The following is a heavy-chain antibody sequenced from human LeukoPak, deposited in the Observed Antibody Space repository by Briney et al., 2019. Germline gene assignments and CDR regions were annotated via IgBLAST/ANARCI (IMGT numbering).Heavy chain of an antibody. CDR3: ARRSGPPYFDY. V-gene: IGHV3-23*01. CDR1: GFTFSSYA. J-gene: IGHJ4*02. Sequence: PGGSLRLSCAASGFTFSSYAMSWVRQAPGKGLEWVSAISGSGGSTYYAGSVKGRFTISRDNSKNTLYLQMNSLRAEDTAIYYCARRSGPPYFDYWGQGTLVTVSS. CDR2: ISGSGGST. D-gene: IGHD3-10*01.